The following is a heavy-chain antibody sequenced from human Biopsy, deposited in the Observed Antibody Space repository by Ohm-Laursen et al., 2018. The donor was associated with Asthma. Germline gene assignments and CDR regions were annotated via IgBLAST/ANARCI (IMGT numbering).Heavy chain of an antibody. J-gene: IGHJ6*02. V-gene: IGHV1-18*01. CDR2: ISVYNGNT. D-gene: IGHD3-10*01. CDR3: ARAVDYSHYYGIDV. Sequence: SVKVSRKPSGYTFNSAGITWVRQAPGQGLEWMGWISVYNGNTKVAQKLQDRVTMITDTSTSTAYMELRSLRSDDTAVYFCARAVDYSHYYGIDVWGQGTTVTVS. CDR1: GYTFNSAG.